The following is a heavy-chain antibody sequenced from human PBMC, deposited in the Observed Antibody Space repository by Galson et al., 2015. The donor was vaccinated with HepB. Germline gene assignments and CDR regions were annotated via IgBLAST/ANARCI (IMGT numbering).Heavy chain of an antibody. Sequence: ETLSLTCTVSGGSISSYYWSWIRQPPGKGLEWIGYIYYSGSTNYNPSLKSRVTISVDTSKNQFSLKLSSVTAADTAVYYCARGGSGWLEDAFDIWGQGTMVTVSS. V-gene: IGHV4-59*01. D-gene: IGHD6-19*01. J-gene: IGHJ3*02. CDR2: IYYSGST. CDR1: GGSISSYY. CDR3: ARGGSGWLEDAFDI.